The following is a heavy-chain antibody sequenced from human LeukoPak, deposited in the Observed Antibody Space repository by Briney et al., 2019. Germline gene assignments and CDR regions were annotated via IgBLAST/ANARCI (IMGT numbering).Heavy chain of an antibody. Sequence: GGSLRLSCVASGLTFDDSAMHWVRQAPGKGVEWVFLISAVGGSTSSADSVECRFSISREKRNNSLYLTVNSPRSEDTAMYYCPKGSGMFDYWGQGRLVAVYS. CDR3: PKGSGMFDY. V-gene: IGHV3-43*02. CDR1: GLTFDDSA. J-gene: IGHJ4*02. CDR2: ISAVGGST.